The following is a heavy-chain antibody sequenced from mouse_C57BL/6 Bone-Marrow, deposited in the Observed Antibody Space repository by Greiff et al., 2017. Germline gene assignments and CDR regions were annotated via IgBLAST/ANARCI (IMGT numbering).Heavy chain of an antibody. J-gene: IGHJ2*01. CDR1: GYTFTSYW. Sequence: QVQLQQPGAELVMPGASVKLSCKASGYTFTSYWMHWVKQRPGQGLEWMGEIDPSDSYTNYNQKFKGKSTLTVDKSSSTAYMQLSSLTTEDSAVYYCARGGYYLDYWGRGTTPTVTA. CDR2: IDPSDSYT. CDR3: ARGGYYLDY. D-gene: IGHD3-1*01. V-gene: IGHV1-69*01.